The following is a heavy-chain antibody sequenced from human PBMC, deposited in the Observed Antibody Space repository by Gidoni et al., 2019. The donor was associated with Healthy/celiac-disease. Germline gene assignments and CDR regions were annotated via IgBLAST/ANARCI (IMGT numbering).Heavy chain of an antibody. D-gene: IGHD1-26*01. CDR3: AAHSGSYSDYYYGMDV. J-gene: IGHJ6*04. CDR2: IVVGSGNT. V-gene: IGHV1-58*01. Sequence: QMQLVQSGPEVKKPGTSVKVSCKASGFTFTSSAVQWGRQARGQRLEWIGWIVVGSGNTNDAQKFQERVTITRDMSTSTAYMELSSLRSEDTAVYYCAAHSGSYSDYYYGMDVWGKGTTVTVSS. CDR1: GFTFTSSA.